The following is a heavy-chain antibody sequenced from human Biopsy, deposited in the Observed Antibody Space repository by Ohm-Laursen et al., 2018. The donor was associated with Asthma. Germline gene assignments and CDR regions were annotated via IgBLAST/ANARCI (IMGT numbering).Heavy chain of an antibody. CDR2: IFPGDSDT. CDR1: GYIFTSYW. Sequence: WESLRISCKASGYIFTSYWIGWVRQMPGKGLEWMGIIFPGDSDTIYSPSFQGQVTISADESISTAYLQWSSLKASDTAIYYCARLAYGSGSFFDFWGQGTLVTVAS. D-gene: IGHD3-10*01. CDR3: ARLAYGSGSFFDF. J-gene: IGHJ4*02. V-gene: IGHV5-51*01.